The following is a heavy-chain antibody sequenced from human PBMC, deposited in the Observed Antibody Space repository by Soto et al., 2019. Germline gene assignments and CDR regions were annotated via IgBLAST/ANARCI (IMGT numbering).Heavy chain of an antibody. CDR1: GFSFSIYS. CDR2: ISGSGGST. D-gene: IGHD2-21*01. Sequence: PGGSLRLSCAAHGFSFSIYSMSWVRQAPGKGLEWVSAISGSGGSTYYADSVKGRFTISRDNSKNTLYLQMNSLRAEDTAVYYCAKDELWWLSYFDYWGQGTLVTVSS. V-gene: IGHV3-23*01. J-gene: IGHJ4*02. CDR3: AKDELWWLSYFDY.